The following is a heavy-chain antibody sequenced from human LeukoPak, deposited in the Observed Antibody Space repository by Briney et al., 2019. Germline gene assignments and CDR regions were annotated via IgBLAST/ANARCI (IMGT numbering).Heavy chain of an antibody. CDR2: IYYSGGT. J-gene: IGHJ4*02. V-gene: IGHV4-59*01. CDR3: SRDGVLGSGYYGFDF. CDR1: GGSISSYY. Sequence: PSETLSLTCTVSGGSISSYYWSWIRQPPGKGLEWIGYIYYSGGTNYTPSLKSRVTISVDTSENQFSLKLSSVPAAAPPVYYFSRDGVLGSGYYGFDFWGQGTLVTVSS. D-gene: IGHD3-22*01.